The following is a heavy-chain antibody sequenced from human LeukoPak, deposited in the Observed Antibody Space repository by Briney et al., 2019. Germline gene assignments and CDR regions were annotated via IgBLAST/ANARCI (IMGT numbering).Heavy chain of an antibody. V-gene: IGHV4-30-2*01. J-gene: IGHJ4*02. CDR2: IYHSGST. Sequence: SQTLSLTCADPGGSISSGGYSWSWIRQPPGKGLEWIGYIYHSGSTYYNPSLESRVTISVDRSKNQFSLKLSSVTAADTAVYYCARVGSWYGNFDYWGQGTLVTVSS. CDR1: GGSISSGGYS. D-gene: IGHD6-13*01. CDR3: ARVGSWYGNFDY.